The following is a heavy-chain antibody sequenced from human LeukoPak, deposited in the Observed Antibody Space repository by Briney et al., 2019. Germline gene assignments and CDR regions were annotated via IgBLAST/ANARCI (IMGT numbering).Heavy chain of an antibody. D-gene: IGHD3-22*01. Sequence: PSQTLSLTCAISGDSVSSNSAAWNWIRQSPSRGLEWLGRTYYRSKWYNDYAVSVKSRITINPDTSKNEFSLHLSSVTPEDTAVYYCAANYYESSTYYSAFDYWGQGILVTVSS. CDR3: AANYYESSTYYSAFDY. J-gene: IGHJ4*02. CDR2: TYYRSKWYN. CDR1: GDSVSSNSAA. V-gene: IGHV6-1*01.